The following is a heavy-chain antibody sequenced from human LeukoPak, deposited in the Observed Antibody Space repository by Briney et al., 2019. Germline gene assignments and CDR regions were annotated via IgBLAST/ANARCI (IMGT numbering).Heavy chain of an antibody. J-gene: IGHJ4*02. Sequence: PGGSLRLSCVASRFTFSNYWMSWVRQAPGKGLEWVSVISGSGGSTYYADSVKGRFTISRDNSKNTLYLQMNSLRAEDTAVYYCARLSGYSDYWGQGTLVTVSS. CDR3: ARLSGYSDY. CDR2: ISGSGGST. CDR1: RFTFSNYW. V-gene: IGHV3-23*01. D-gene: IGHD3-22*01.